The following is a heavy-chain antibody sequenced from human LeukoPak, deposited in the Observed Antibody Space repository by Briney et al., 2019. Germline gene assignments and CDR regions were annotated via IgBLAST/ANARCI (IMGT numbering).Heavy chain of an antibody. J-gene: IGHJ3*01. D-gene: IGHD3-10*01. CDR2: ITSSANTM. Sequence: GGSLRLSCVASGFTFSSYEMNWVRQVPGKGLEWISYITSSANTMYYSDSVRGRFTISRDDAKNSLYLQMNGLRADDTAVYYCARDLVRGTNDAFDAWGQGTMVTVSS. CDR3: ARDLVRGTNDAFDA. CDR1: GFTFSSYE. V-gene: IGHV3-48*03.